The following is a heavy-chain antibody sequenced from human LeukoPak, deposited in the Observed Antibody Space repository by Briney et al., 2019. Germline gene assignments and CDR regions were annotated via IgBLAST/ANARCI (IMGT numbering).Heavy chain of an antibody. Sequence: SVKVSCKASGGTFSSYAISWVRQAPGQGLEWMGGTIPIFGTANYAQKFQGRVTITTDESTSTAYMELSSLRSEDTAVYYCASTNWNYVYFDYWGQGTLVTVSS. CDR2: TIPIFGTA. CDR3: ASTNWNYVYFDY. CDR1: GGTFSSYA. V-gene: IGHV1-69*05. D-gene: IGHD1-7*01. J-gene: IGHJ4*02.